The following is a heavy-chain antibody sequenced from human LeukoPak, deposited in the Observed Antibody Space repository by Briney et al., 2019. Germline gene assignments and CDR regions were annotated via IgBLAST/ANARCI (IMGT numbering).Heavy chain of an antibody. V-gene: IGHV4-59*01. D-gene: IGHD1-26*01. Sequence: PSETLSLTCAVYGGSFSGYYWSWIRQPPGKGLEWIGYIYYSGSTNYNPSLKSRVTISVDTSKNQFSLKLSSVTAADTAVYYCAGNVWDSGSYTTHYWGQGTLVTVSS. CDR1: GGSFSGYY. CDR3: AGNVWDSGSYTTHY. CDR2: IYYSGST. J-gene: IGHJ4*02.